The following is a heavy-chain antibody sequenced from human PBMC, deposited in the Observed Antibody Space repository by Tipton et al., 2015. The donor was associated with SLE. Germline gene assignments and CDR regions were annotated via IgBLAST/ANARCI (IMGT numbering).Heavy chain of an antibody. CDR1: GGSISSYY. CDR3: ARRGLNTMLWGPRSPWFDP. Sequence: TLSLTCTVSGGSISSYYWSWIRQPPGKGLEWIGYIYTSGSTNYNPSLKSRVTISVDTSKNQFSLKLSSVTAADTAVYYCARRGLNTMLWGPRSPWFDPWGQGTLVTVSS. V-gene: IGHV4-4*08. J-gene: IGHJ5*02. CDR2: IYTSGST. D-gene: IGHD3-10*01.